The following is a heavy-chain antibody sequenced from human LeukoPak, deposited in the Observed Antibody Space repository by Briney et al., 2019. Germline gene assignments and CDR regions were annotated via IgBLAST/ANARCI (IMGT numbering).Heavy chain of an antibody. CDR2: IIPIFGTA. J-gene: IGHJ4*02. Sequence: SVKVSCKASGGTFSSYAISWVRQAPGQGLEWMGGIIPIFGTANYAQKFQGGVAITADESTSTAYMELSSLRSEDTAVYYCASSAPHYYDSSGYYYHYWGQGTLVTVSS. CDR1: GGTFSSYA. D-gene: IGHD3-22*01. V-gene: IGHV1-69*13. CDR3: ASSAPHYYDSSGYYYHY.